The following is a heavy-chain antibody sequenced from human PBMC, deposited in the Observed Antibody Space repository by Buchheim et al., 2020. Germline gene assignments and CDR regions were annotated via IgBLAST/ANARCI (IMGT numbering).Heavy chain of an antibody. CDR2: ISYDGSNK. D-gene: IGHD3-22*01. V-gene: IGHV3-30*18. Sequence: QVQLVESGGGVVQPGRSLRLSCAASGFTFSSYGMHWVRQAPGKGLEWVAVISYDGSNKYYADSVKGRFTISRDNPKNTLYLQMNSLRAEDTAVYYCAKDYDSSGYYYEGTPSYWGQGTL. CDR3: AKDYDSSGYYYEGTPSY. CDR1: GFTFSSYG. J-gene: IGHJ4*02.